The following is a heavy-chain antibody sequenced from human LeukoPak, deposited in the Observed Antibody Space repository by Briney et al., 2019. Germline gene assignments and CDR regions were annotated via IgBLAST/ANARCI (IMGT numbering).Heavy chain of an antibody. CDR3: AGRGYCGGDCYPSYYYYMDV. V-gene: IGHV4-59*01. D-gene: IGHD2-21*02. Sequence: SETLSLTCTVSGGSISSYYWSWIRQPPGKGLEWIGYIYYSGSTNYNPSLKSRVTISVDTSKNQFSLKLSSVTAAETAVYYCAGRGYCGGDCYPSYYYYMDVWGKGTTVTISS. J-gene: IGHJ6*03. CDR2: IYYSGST. CDR1: GGSISSYY.